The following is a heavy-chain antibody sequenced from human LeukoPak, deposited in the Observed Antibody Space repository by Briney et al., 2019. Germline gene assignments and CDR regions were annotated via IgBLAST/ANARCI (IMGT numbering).Heavy chain of an antibody. V-gene: IGHV3-23*01. D-gene: IGHD4-17*01. CDR2: ISGSGGST. J-gene: IGHJ2*01. CDR3: AKDFVQDYGDYSSYWYFDL. Sequence: GGSLRLSCAASGFTFSSYAMSWVRQAPGKGLEWVSAISGSGGSTYYADSVKGRFTISRDNSKNTLYLQMNSLRAEDTAVYYCAKDFVQDYGDYSSYWYFDLWGRGTLVTVS. CDR1: GFTFSSYA.